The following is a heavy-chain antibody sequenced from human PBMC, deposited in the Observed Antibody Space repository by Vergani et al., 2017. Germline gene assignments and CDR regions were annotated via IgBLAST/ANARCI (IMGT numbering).Heavy chain of an antibody. CDR2: VSFRGDN. CDR3: SRSRIYYGAGSPDY. D-gene: IGHD3-10*01. V-gene: IGHV4-59*02. CDR1: GVSVNSYY. J-gene: IGHJ4*02. Sequence: QVKLQESGPGLVKPSETLSLTCTVSGVSVNSYYWSWIRQPPGKGLEWMGYVSFRGDNLYDPSVKGRMTISLNTSTNQFSLYLTTVTAADTAVYYFSRSRIYYGAGSPDYWGQGALVTVSS.